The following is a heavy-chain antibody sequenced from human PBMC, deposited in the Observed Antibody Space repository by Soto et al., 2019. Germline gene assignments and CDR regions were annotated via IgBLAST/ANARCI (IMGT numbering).Heavy chain of an antibody. V-gene: IGHV3-66*01. CDR2: INYDGST. J-gene: IGHJ6*03. CDR1: GFSVRSNY. Sequence: EVQLVESGGGLVRPGGSLRLSCAASGFSVRSNYMNWVRQAPGKGLEWVSVINYDGSTHYAASVKGRFTLSRDTFKNTLSLQMNSLRAEDTAVYYCARDPRVRGGHSYYYYMDVWGKGTTVTVSS. D-gene: IGHD3-10*01. CDR3: ARDPRVRGGHSYYYYMDV.